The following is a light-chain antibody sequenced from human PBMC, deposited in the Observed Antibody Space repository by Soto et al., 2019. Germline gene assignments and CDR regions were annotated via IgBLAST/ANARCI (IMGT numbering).Light chain of an antibody. CDR1: QSVGTY. J-gene: IGKJ4*01. V-gene: IGKV3-11*01. CDR2: DAS. Sequence: EIVLTQSPATLSLSPGERATLSCRASQSVGTYLAWFQQKPGQAPRLLIYDASNRATGIPARFSGSGSGTDFTLTISSLEPEDFAVYYCQQRSNWRRTFGGGTKVEIK. CDR3: QQRSNWRRT.